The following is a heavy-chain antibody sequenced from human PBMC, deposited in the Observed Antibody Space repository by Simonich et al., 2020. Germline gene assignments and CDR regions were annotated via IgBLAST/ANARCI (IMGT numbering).Heavy chain of an antibody. D-gene: IGHD6-13*01. J-gene: IGHJ4*02. CDR3: ARDQGGRAAAATDY. Sequence: QVQLVQSGAEVKKPGASVKVSCKASGYTFTSYGISWVGQAPGQGREWMGWTSAYKGNTNYAQKLQGRVTMTTDTSTSTAYMELRSLRSDDTAVYYCARDQGGRAAAATDYWGQGTLVTVSS. CDR1: GYTFTSYG. CDR2: TSAYKGNT. V-gene: IGHV1-18*01.